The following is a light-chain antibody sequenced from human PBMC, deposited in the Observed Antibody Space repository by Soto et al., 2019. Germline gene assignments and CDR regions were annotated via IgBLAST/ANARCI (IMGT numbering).Light chain of an antibody. V-gene: IGKV1-5*01. CDR3: QQYNTYAWT. J-gene: IGKJ1*01. CDR1: QSISGS. Sequence: DIQMTQSPSTLSASVADTVTITCRASQSISGSLAWYQQKPGGPPNLLIYDASSLQSGVPSRFSGSGSGTEFTLTISSLQPDDFATYYCQQYNTYAWTFGQGTKVDI. CDR2: DAS.